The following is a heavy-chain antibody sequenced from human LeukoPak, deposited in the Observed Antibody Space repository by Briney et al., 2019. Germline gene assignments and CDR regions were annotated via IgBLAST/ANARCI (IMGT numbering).Heavy chain of an antibody. V-gene: IGHV3-74*01. J-gene: IGHJ6*02. CDR3: ARDKAYGMDV. CDR2: INTDGSST. CDR1: GFTFSTYW. Sequence: GGSLRLSCAASGFTFSTYWMHWGRQVPGKGLVWVSHINTDGSSTTYADSVKGRFTISRDNAKNTLYLQMNSLRAKDTAVYYCARDKAYGMDVWGQGTTVTV.